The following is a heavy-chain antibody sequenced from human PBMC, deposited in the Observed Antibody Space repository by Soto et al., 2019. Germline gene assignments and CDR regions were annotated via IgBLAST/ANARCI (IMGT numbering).Heavy chain of an antibody. CDR3: ASGIQLWLRRINNGYSG. Sequence: QVQLVQSGAEVKKPESSVKVSCKAPGGTFSTYAISWVRQAPRQGLEWTGGIIPMFGTANYAQRFQDRVTITADESTNTVYMELSSLRSEDTAVYFCASGIQLWLRRINNGYSGWGQGTLVTVSS. V-gene: IGHV1-69*12. CDR1: GGTFSTYA. J-gene: IGHJ4*02. CDR2: IIPMFGTA. D-gene: IGHD5-18*01.